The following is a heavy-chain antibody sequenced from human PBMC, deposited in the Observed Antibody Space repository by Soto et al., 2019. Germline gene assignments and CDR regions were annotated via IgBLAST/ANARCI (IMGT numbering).Heavy chain of an antibody. V-gene: IGHV4-30-4*01. CDR2: ISYSGST. Sequence: SETLSLTCTVSGGSISSGNYYWSWIRQPQGKGLEWIGFISYSGSTYYSTSLKSRVTISVDTSKSQFSLNLSFVTAADTAVYYCATMGTPATGLYFFDYWGQGSLVTVSS. J-gene: IGHJ4*02. CDR1: GGSISSGNYY. D-gene: IGHD2-15*01. CDR3: ATMGTPATGLYFFDY.